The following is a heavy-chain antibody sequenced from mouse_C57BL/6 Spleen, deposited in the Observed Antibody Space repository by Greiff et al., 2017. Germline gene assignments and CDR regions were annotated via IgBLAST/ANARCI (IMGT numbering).Heavy chain of an antibody. CDR3: TKKIDY. V-gene: IGHV1-15*01. J-gene: IGHJ2*01. CDR1: GFTFTDYE. CDR2: IDPETGGT. Sequence: VQLQQSGAELVRPGASVTLSCTASGFTFTDYEMHWVQQTPVHGLEWIGAIDPETGGTAYNQKFKGKAILTADKSSSTAYMELRSLTSEDSAVYYCTKKIDYWGQGTTLTVSS.